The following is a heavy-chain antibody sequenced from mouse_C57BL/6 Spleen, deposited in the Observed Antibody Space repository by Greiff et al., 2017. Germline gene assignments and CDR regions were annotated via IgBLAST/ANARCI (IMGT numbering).Heavy chain of an antibody. CDR2: ISYDGSN. J-gene: IGHJ2*01. CDR3: ERGSYDNDWDYFDY. V-gene: IGHV3-6*01. Sequence: EVKLQQSGPGLVKPSQSLSLTCPVTGYSITSGYYWNWIRQFPGNKLEWMGYISYDGSNNYNPSLKNRISITRDTSKNQFFLKLNSVTTEDTATYFCERGSYDNDWDYFDYWGQGTTLTVSS. CDR1: GYSITSGYY. D-gene: IGHD2-4*01.